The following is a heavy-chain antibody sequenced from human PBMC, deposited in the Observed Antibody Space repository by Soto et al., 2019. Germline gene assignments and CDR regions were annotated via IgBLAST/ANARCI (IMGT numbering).Heavy chain of an antibody. CDR3: ARDIGCSGGSCYAYGMDV. J-gene: IGHJ6*02. V-gene: IGHV3-48*02. CDR2: ISSSSTTI. Sequence: EVQLVESGGGLVQPGGSLRLSCAASGFTFSGFSMNWVRQAPGKGLEWVSYISSSSTTIYYADSVKGRFTISRDNAKNSLYLQMNSLRDEDTAVYYCARDIGCSGGSCYAYGMDVWGQGTTVTVSS. CDR1: GFTFSGFS. D-gene: IGHD2-15*01.